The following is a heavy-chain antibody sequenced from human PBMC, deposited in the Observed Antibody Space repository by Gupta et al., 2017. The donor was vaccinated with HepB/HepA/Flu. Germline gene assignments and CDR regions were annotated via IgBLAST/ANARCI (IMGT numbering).Heavy chain of an antibody. CDR1: GGTFSTYA. D-gene: IGHD1-26*01. CDR2: IIPIFGTA. V-gene: IGHV1-69*06. Sequence: QVQLVQSGAEVKKPGSSVKVSCKASGGTFSTYAISWVRQAPGQGLEWMGGIIPIFGTANYAQKFQGRVTITADKSTSTAYMELSSLRSEDTAVYYCARNVISWAAVGATNYYYYYYMDVWGKGTTVTVSS. CDR3: ARNVISWAAVGATNYYYYYYMDV. J-gene: IGHJ6*03.